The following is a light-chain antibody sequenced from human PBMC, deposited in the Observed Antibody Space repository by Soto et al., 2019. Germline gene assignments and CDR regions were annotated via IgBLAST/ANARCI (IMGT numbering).Light chain of an antibody. CDR2: KAS. CDR1: QSINTW. J-gene: IGKJ3*01. CDR3: QQSYSTSFT. V-gene: IGKV1-5*03. Sequence: DIQLTQSPSTLSASVGDTITITCRASQSINTWLAWYQQRPGKAPKLLIYKASSLEGGVPSRFSGSGSGTEFTLTISSLQPDDFGTYYCQQSYSTSFTFGPGTKVDIK.